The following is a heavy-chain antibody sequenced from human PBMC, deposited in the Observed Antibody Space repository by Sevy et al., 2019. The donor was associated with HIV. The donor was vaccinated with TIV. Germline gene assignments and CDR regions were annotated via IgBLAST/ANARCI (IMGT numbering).Heavy chain of an antibody. D-gene: IGHD6-25*01. CDR2: ISSGDNT. CDR1: GFTFSSYA. J-gene: IGHJ3*02. CDR3: AKHYSSGAFDI. Sequence: GALKISCAASGFTFSSYAVSWVRQAPGKGLEWVSAISSGDNTYYADSVKGRFTISRDNSKNTLYLQMNSLRAEDTAVYYCAKHYSSGAFDIWGQGTMVTVSS. V-gene: IGHV3-23*01.